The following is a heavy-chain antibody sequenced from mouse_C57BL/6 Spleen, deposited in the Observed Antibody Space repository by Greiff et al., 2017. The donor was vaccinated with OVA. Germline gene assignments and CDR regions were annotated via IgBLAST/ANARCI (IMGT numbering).Heavy chain of an antibody. D-gene: IGHD1-1*01. CDR2: IDPETGGT. CDR3: TRHYYYGSSYFDY. V-gene: IGHV1-15*01. CDR1: GYTFTDYE. Sequence: QVQLKQSGAELVRPGASVTLSCKASGYTFTDYEMHWVKQTPVHGLEWIGAIDPETGGTAYNQKFKGKAILTADKSSSTAYMELRSLTSEDSAVYYCTRHYYYGSSYFDYWGQGTTLTVSS. J-gene: IGHJ2*01.